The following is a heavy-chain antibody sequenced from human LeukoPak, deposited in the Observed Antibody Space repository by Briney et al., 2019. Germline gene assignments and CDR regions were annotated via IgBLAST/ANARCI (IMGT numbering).Heavy chain of an antibody. J-gene: IGHJ6*03. CDR2: INWNSGRM. CDR3: AKDGQRRAVSVVTYMDV. Sequence: GGSLRLSCAAAGFTFDDYAMHWVRQAPGKGLEWVSTINWNSGRMEYADSVKGRFTISRDNAKNSLYLQMNSLRDENTALYYCAKDGQRRAVSVVTYMDVWGKGTTVTVSS. CDR1: GFTFDDYA. D-gene: IGHD6-19*01. V-gene: IGHV3-9*01.